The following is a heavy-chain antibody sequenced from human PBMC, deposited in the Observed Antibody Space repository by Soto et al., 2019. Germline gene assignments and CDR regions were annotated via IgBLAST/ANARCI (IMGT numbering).Heavy chain of an antibody. J-gene: IGHJ5*02. Sequence: LTCTVSGGSISGYYWSWIRQPPGKGLEWIGYIYYSGSTNYNPSLKSRVTISVDTSKNQFSLKLSSVTAADTAVYYCARAGITMVRTPVGWFDPWGQGTLVTVSS. D-gene: IGHD3-10*01. CDR1: GGSISGYY. CDR2: IYYSGST. CDR3: ARAGITMVRTPVGWFDP. V-gene: IGHV4-59*01.